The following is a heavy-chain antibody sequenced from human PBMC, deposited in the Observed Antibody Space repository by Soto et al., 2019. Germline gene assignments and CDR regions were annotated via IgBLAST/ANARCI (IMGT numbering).Heavy chain of an antibody. D-gene: IGHD1-26*01. Sequence: YRTNRDSKPPAKGLEWVSNIRSSSSTIYYADSVTGRLTISRENAKNSLYLQMNSLRAEDTAVCYCARHHERIEEIGSLDPWGKGTLVPVSP. CDR3: ARHHERIEEIGSLDP. V-gene: IGHV3-48*01. CDR1: YR. CDR2: IRSSSSTI. J-gene: IGHJ5*02.